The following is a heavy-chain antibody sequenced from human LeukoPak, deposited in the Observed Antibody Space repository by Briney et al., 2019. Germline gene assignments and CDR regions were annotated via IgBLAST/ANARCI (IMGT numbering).Heavy chain of an antibody. V-gene: IGHV3-74*01. J-gene: IGHJ4*02. CDR2: INPGNIT. D-gene: IGHD3-22*01. CDR1: GFTFSSSV. CDR3: ARPFYFDSIDI. Sequence: GGSLRLSCVASGFTFSSSVMDWVRQVPGKGLAWVSRINPGNITTYADSVKGRFTISRDNAKNTLYLQMNSLRAEDTAVYYCARPFYFDSIDIWGQGTLVTVSS.